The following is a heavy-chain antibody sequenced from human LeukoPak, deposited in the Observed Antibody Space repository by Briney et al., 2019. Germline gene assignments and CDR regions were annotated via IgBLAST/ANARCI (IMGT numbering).Heavy chain of an antibody. D-gene: IGHD2-2*01. CDR2: IDSNSGDT. Sequence: SVTLSCIVSGYTFTDYFMHWVRHAPGQWLEWMGWIDSNSGDTQYAQKFQDRVTMTRDTSLTTVYMELRRLRSDDTAVYYCARDGTSTDDYWGQGTLVTVSS. V-gene: IGHV1-2*02. CDR3: ARDGTSTDDY. J-gene: IGHJ4*02. CDR1: GYTFTDYF.